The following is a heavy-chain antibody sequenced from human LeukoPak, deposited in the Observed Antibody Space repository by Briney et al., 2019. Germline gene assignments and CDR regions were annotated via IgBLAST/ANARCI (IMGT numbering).Heavy chain of an antibody. J-gene: IGHJ5*02. CDR2: IDKEKNSYATAS. D-gene: IGHD1-26*01. CDR3: TRDSGTYNWLDP. Sequence: PGGSLRLSCAASGFTFSGSAIHWVRQSFGKGLEWIGHIDKEKNSYATASAYAVSVEGRFTASRDDSKNMAFLQMSGLKTEDTALYFCTRDSGTYNWLDPWGQGTLVTVSS. V-gene: IGHV3-73*01. CDR1: GFTFSGSA.